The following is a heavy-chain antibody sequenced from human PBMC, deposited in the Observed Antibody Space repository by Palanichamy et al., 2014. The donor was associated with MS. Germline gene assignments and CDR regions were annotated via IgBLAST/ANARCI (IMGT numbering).Heavy chain of an antibody. V-gene: IGHV4-39*01. Sequence: QLQLQESGPGLVKPSETLSLTCTVSGGSISSSSYYWGWIRQPPGKGLEWIGTIYYSGRTYYNPSLKSRVTISVDTSKNQFSLKLSSVTAADTAVYYCARHGSGWPFDYWGQGTLVTVSS. J-gene: IGHJ4*02. CDR2: IYYSGRT. CDR3: ARHGSGWPFDY. CDR1: GGSISSSSYY. D-gene: IGHD6-19*01.